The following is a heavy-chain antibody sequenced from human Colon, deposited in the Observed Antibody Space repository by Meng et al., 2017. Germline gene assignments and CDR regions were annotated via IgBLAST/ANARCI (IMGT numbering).Heavy chain of an antibody. CDR1: GGSVTITGYY. V-gene: IGHV4-61*08. Sequence: QVQLKESGPGLVRPSETLSLTCTVSGGSVTITGYYWSWIRQSPGKGLEWIGYIYYTGTTNYNPSLKSRVSMSVDKSKNQLSLTLSSVTAADTAVYYCAKNGAYCLEYWGQGILVTVSS. CDR3: AKNGAYCLEY. CDR2: IYYTGTT. D-gene: IGHD2-8*02. J-gene: IGHJ4*02.